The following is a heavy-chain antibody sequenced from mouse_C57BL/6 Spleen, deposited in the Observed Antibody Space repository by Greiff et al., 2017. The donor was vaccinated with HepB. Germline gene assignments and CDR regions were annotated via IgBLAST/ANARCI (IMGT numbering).Heavy chain of an antibody. CDR3: ARGVYSNYVDY. Sequence: EVQVVESGGGLVKPGGSLKLSCAASGFTFSDYGMHWVRQAPEKGLEWVAYISSGSSTIYYADTVKGRFTNSRDNAKNTLFLQMTSLRSEDTAMYYCARGVYSNYVDYWGQGTTRTVSS. V-gene: IGHV5-17*01. D-gene: IGHD2-5*01. J-gene: IGHJ2*01. CDR1: GFTFSDYG. CDR2: ISSGSSTI.